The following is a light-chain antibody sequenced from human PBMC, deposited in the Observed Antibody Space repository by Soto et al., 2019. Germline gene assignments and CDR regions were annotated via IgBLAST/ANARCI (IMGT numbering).Light chain of an antibody. CDR1: QSVTGSS. V-gene: IGKV3-20*01. CDR2: DAS. CDR3: QQYGSSPLT. Sequence: EIVLTQSPGTLSLSPGERGTLSCRASQSVTGSSLAWYQQKPGQAPRLLIYDASSRATDIPDRFSGSGSGTDFTLTISRLEPEDFEVYYCQQYGSSPLTFGGGTKVDIK. J-gene: IGKJ4*01.